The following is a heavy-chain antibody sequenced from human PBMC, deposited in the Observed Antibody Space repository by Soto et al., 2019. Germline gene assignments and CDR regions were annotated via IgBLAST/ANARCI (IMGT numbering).Heavy chain of an antibody. CDR2: ISYDGSNK. Sequence: SLRLSCAASGFTFSSYAMHWVRQAPGKGLEWVAVISYDGSNKYYADSVKGRFTISRDNSKNTLYLQMNSLRAEDTAVYYCARVGIFGVVTYDYWGQGTLVTVSS. CDR3: ARVGIFGVVTYDY. CDR1: GFTFSSYA. V-gene: IGHV3-30-3*01. D-gene: IGHD3-3*01. J-gene: IGHJ4*02.